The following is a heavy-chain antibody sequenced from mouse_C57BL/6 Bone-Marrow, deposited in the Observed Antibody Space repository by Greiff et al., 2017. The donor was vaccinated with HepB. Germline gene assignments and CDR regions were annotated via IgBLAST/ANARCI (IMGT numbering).Heavy chain of an antibody. V-gene: IGHV1-74*01. CDR3: AIEGQLRPRGAY. D-gene: IGHD3-2*02. Sequence: VQLQQSGAELVKPGASVKVSCKASGYTFTSYWMHWVKQRPGQGLEWIGRIHPSDSDTNYNQKFKGKATLTVDKSSSTAYMQLSSLTSEDSAVYYCAIEGQLRPRGAYWGQGTLVTVSA. CDR1: GYTFTSYW. CDR2: IHPSDSDT. J-gene: IGHJ3*01.